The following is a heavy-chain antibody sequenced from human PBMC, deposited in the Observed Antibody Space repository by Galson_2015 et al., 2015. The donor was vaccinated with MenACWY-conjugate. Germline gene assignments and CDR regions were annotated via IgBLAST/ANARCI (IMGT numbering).Heavy chain of an antibody. V-gene: IGHV5-51*01. J-gene: IGHJ4*02. D-gene: IGHD4-23*01. CDR1: GSWFTPYW. Sequence: QSGAEVIKPGESLQISCTGSGSWFTPYWIGWVRQMPGKGLEWMGTIYPGDSDTRYSPPFQGQVTMSADKSISTAYLQWSSLKASDTAMYYCARTGNSEADYWGQGTLVTVSS. CDR3: ARTGNSEADY. CDR2: IYPGDSDT.